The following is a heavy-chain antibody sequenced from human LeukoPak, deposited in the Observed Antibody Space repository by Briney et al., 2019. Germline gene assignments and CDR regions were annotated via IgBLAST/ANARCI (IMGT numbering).Heavy chain of an antibody. CDR1: GFTFSSYA. D-gene: IGHD5-18*01. CDR2: ISGSGGST. Sequence: GGSLRLSCAASGFTFSSYAMSWVRQDPGKGLEWVSTISGSGGSTYYADSVKGRFTISRDNSKNTLYLQMNSLRAEDTAVYYCAKSEYSYGKYYFDYWGQGTLVTVSS. CDR3: AKSEYSYGKYYFDY. V-gene: IGHV3-23*01. J-gene: IGHJ4*02.